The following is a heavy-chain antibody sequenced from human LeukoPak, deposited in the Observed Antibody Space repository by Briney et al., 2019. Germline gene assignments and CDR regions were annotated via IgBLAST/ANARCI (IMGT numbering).Heavy chain of an antibody. CDR2: ISYDGSSK. CDR3: ARVPVWDCSSTSCYGGTAAGPLDY. CDR1: GFTFISYA. D-gene: IGHD2-2*01. J-gene: IGHJ4*02. V-gene: IGHV3-30-3*01. Sequence: PGRSLRLSCAASGFTFISYAMHWVRQAPGKGLEWVAVISYDGSSKYYADSVKGRFTISRDNSKSTLYLQMNSLRAEDTAVYYCARVPVWDCSSTSCYGGTAAGPLDYWGQGTLVTVSS.